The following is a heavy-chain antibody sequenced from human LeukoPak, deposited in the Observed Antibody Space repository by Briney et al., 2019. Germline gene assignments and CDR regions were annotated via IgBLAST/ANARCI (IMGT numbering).Heavy chain of an antibody. J-gene: IGHJ4*02. D-gene: IGHD2-2*02. CDR1: GYTFTAYY. CDR3: ARDGRDIVVVPAAITYYFDY. CDR2: INPNSGGT. V-gene: IGHV1-2*02. Sequence: GASVKVSCTASGYTFTAYYMHWVRQAPGQGLEWMGWINPNSGGTNYAQKFQGRVTMTRETSISTAYMELSRLRSDDTAEYYCARDGRDIVVVPAAITYYFDYWGQGTLVTVSS.